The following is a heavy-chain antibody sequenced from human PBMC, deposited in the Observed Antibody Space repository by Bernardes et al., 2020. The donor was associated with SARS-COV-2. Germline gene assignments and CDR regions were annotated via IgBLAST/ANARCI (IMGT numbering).Heavy chain of an antibody. D-gene: IGHD2-2*01. J-gene: IGHJ3*01. CDR3: ARGRDIVVEPSDSDASDV. Sequence: SMKVSCKASGGTISMFVISWVRQAPGQRLEWMGGIIPIFGTTNYEQKFQGRVTITADESTSTAYLELRSLRSEDTAIYYCARGRDIVVEPSDSDASDVWGQGTMVTVST. CDR1: GGTISMFV. V-gene: IGHV1-69*13. CDR2: IIPIFGTT.